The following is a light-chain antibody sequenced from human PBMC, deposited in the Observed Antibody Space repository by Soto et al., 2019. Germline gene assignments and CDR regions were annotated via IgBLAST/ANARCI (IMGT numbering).Light chain of an antibody. CDR3: QQSYTTPLT. CDR1: QSISSY. CDR2: AAS. J-gene: IGKJ4*01. V-gene: IGKV1-39*01. Sequence: DIQMTQSPSFLSASVGDRVTITCRASQSISSYLNWYQQKPGKAPKLLIYAASNLQSGVPSRFSGSGSGTDFTLTISSLQPEDFATYYCQQSYTTPLTFGGGTKVEIK.